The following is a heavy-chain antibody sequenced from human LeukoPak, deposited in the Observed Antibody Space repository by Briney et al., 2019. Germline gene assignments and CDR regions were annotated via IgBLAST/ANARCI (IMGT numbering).Heavy chain of an antibody. Sequence: PGGSLRLSCAASGFSFDDYAMHWVRQVAGKGLEWVSLISGDGGRTYYVDSVKGRFTISRDNSKNSLYLQMNSLRSEDTAMYYCAKESGKFDYWGQGTLVAVSS. J-gene: IGHJ4*02. CDR1: GFSFDDYA. CDR3: AKESGKFDY. CDR2: ISGDGGRT. V-gene: IGHV3-43*02.